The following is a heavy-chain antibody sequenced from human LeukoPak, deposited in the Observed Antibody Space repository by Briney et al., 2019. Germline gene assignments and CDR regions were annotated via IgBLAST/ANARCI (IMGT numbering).Heavy chain of an antibody. CDR3: AELGITMIGGV. Sequence: GGSLRLSCVASGFTFSDYGMVWVRQAPGKGLEWMALIRFDGNKKYYADSVKDRFTISRDNSKNTLYLQMNSLRAEDTAVYYCAELGITMIGGVWGKGTTVTISS. CDR2: IRFDGNKK. CDR1: GFTFSDYG. V-gene: IGHV3-30*02. D-gene: IGHD3-10*02. J-gene: IGHJ6*04.